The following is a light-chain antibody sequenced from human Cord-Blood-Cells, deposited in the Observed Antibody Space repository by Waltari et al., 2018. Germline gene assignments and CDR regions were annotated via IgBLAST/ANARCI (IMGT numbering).Light chain of an antibody. J-gene: IGLJ1*01. CDR1: ALPKQY. V-gene: IGLV3-25*03. CDR3: QSADSSGTYYV. Sequence: SYELTQPPSGSVSPGQTARTPCSGDALPKQYAYWYQQKPGQAPVLVIYKDSERPSGIPERFSGSSSGTTVTLTISGVQAEDEADYYCQSADSSGTYYVFGTGTKVTVL. CDR2: KDS.